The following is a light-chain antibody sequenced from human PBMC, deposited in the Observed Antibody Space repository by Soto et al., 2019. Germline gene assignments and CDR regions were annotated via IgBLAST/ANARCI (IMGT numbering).Light chain of an antibody. CDR3: QQYGSSSIT. CDR1: QSVSSSY. V-gene: IGKV3-20*01. Sequence: EIVLTQSPGTLSLSPGERATLSCRASQSVSSSYLAWYQQKPGQAPRLLIYGASSRATGIPDRFNGSGSGTDFTLTISRLEPEDFAVYYCQQYGSSSITFGQGTRLE. CDR2: GAS. J-gene: IGKJ5*01.